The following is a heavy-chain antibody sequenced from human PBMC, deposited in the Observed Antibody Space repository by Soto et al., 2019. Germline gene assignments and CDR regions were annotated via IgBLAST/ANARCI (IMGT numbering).Heavy chain of an antibody. V-gene: IGHV3-30*18. CDR1: GFTFSTYG. Sequence: GGSLRLSCAASGFTFSTYGMHWARQAPGKGLEWVAVISFDGSNKYYADSVKGRFTISRDNSKSTLYLQMNSLRAEDTAVYYCAKELMGNYYHYGMDVWGQGTTVTVSS. D-gene: IGHD2-8*01. CDR2: ISFDGSNK. CDR3: AKELMGNYYHYGMDV. J-gene: IGHJ6*02.